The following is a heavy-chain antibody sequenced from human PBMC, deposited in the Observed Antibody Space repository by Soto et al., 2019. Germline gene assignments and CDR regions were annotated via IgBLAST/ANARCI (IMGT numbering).Heavy chain of an antibody. J-gene: IGHJ4*02. CDR2: INPNSGGT. CDR1: GYTFTGYY. D-gene: IGHD4-17*01. V-gene: IGHV1-2*02. Sequence: ASVKVSCKASGYTFTGYYMHWVRQAPGQGLEWMGWINPNSGGTKSAQKFQGRVTMTRDTSISTAYMELSRLRSDDTAVYYCAREDYAGASPRFDYWGLGALVTVSS. CDR3: AREDYAGASPRFDY.